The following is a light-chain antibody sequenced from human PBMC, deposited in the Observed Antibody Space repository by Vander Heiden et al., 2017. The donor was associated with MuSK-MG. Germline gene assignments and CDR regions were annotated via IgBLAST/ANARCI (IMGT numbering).Light chain of an antibody. CDR1: ETIGKY. CDR3: QQSDRTPYT. J-gene: IGKJ2*01. CDR2: AAS. Sequence: DIKMTQSPSSLSASAGESVSITCRASETIGKYVNWYQQKPGEAPNLLIYAASSMQTGVPARFSGSGSGTDFTLTISGLQREDFATYYCQQSDRTPYTFGQGTRLEIK. V-gene: IGKV1-39*01.